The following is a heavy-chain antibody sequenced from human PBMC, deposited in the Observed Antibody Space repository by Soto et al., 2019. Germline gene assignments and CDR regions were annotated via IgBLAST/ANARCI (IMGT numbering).Heavy chain of an antibody. J-gene: IGHJ5*02. CDR1: GDSVSSNTAS. V-gene: IGHV6-1*01. CDR2: TYFRSKWYN. D-gene: IGHD5-12*01. Sequence: QVQLQQSGPGLVKPSQTLSLTCAISGDSVSSNTASWNWIRQSPSRGLEWLGRTYFRSKWYNDYAGSVKSRIIINPDTSNNHFSLQLNSVTPEDTAVYFCAKGDNLGPKTGYAFDPWGQGIMVTVSS. CDR3: AKGDNLGPKTGYAFDP.